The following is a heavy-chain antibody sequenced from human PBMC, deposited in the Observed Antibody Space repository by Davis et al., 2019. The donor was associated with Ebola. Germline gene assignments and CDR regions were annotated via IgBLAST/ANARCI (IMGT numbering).Heavy chain of an antibody. Sequence: PSETLSLTCTVSGGSISSSSYYWGWIRQPPGKGLEWIGSIYYSGSTYYNPSLKSRVTMSLDTSKNQFSLKLNSVTAADTAVYFCARGRGAVAGYFDLWGRGTLVTVSS. CDR3: ARGRGAVAGYFDL. CDR1: GGSISSSSYY. V-gene: IGHV4-39*07. D-gene: IGHD6-19*01. J-gene: IGHJ2*01. CDR2: IYYSGST.